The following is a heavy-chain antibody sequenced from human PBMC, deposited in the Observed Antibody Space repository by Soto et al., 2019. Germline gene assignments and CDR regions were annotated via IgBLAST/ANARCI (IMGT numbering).Heavy chain of an antibody. CDR3: AKSSSSAVDDASDI. CDR1: GFTFSNYA. CDR2: ISVSAIST. V-gene: IGHV3-23*01. D-gene: IGHD6-6*01. Sequence: GGSLRLSCAASGFTFSNYAMNWVRQAPGKGLEWVSAISVSAISTYYADSVKGRFTISRDNSKNTLYLQLNSLRAEDTAVYSCAKSSSSAVDDASDIWGPGTMVTVSS. J-gene: IGHJ3*02.